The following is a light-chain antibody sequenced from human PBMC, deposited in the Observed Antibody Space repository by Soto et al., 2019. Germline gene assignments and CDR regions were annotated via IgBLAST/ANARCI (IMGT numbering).Light chain of an antibody. CDR2: GAS. CDR3: QQGYSISWT. V-gene: IGKV1-39*01. Sequence: IQMSQCTSSLSACVGDRVTITCRASQSISSYLNWYQQRPGKAPKVLIYGASTLQSGVPSRFSGSGSGTEFTLTISSLQPEDFATYYCQQGYSISWTFGQGTKVDIK. CDR1: QSISSY. J-gene: IGKJ1*01.